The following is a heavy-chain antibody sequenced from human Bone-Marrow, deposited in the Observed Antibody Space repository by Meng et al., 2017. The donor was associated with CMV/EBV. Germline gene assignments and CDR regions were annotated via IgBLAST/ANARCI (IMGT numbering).Heavy chain of an antibody. V-gene: IGHV1-18*01. CDR1: GYIFTRYG. CDR3: ARFNSPFFGVVISYYYYGMDV. CDR2: ISAYSGNT. D-gene: IGHD3-3*01. J-gene: IGHJ6*02. Sequence: ASVKVSCKASGYIFTRYGISWVRQAPGQGLEWMGWISAYSGNTKYAQKVQGRVTMTTDTSTSTAYMELRSLRSDDTAVYYCARFNSPFFGVVISYYYYGMDVWGQGTTVTVSS.